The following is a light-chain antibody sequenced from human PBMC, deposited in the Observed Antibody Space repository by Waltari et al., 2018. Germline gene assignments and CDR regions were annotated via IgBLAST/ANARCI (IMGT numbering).Light chain of an antibody. CDR2: GAS. V-gene: IGKV3-11*01. J-gene: IGKJ5*01. CDR3: QQRSNWPIT. CDR1: QSVDNY. Sequence: EIVLTQSPATLSLSRGERDTLSCRASQSVDNYLLWYQQKPGQTPRLLIYGASNRATGIPARFSGSGSGTDFTLTIDSLESEDYAVYYCQQRSNWPITFGQGTRLEIK.